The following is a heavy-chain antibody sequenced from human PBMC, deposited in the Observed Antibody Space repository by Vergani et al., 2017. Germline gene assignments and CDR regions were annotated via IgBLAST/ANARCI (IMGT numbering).Heavy chain of an antibody. CDR3: ATKSCGTPGCQIGYFRE. J-gene: IGHJ1*01. Sequence: QVHLVESGGGVVQPGRSLRLSCVVSGFTSIYYGMHWVRQAPGRGLEWVAVISYDGTQKYYADSVKGRFTISRDKSKSTLYLQMNSLRTEDTAVYYCATKSCGTPGCQIGYFREWGQGTLVTVSS. D-gene: IGHD1-1*01. CDR1: GFTSIYYG. CDR2: ISYDGTQK. V-gene: IGHV3-30*03.